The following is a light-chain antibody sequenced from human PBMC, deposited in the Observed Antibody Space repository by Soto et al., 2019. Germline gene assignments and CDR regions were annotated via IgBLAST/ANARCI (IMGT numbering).Light chain of an antibody. Sequence: DIQLTQSPSFLSASVGDRVTMTCRTSQGISNFLNWYQHKRGAAPILLIFGASTLQTGVPSRFSGSGSGTDFTLTISSLQPEDFATCYCQQSFSTPPTFGQGT. CDR1: QGISNF. V-gene: IGKV1-39*01. CDR2: GAS. CDR3: QQSFSTPPT. J-gene: IGKJ1*01.